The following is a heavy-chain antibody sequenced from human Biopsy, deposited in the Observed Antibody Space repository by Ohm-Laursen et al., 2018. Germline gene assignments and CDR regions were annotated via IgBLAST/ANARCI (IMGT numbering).Heavy chain of an antibody. CDR3: ARMDCSGGSCHYYSYGMDV. CDR1: GVSITAYY. D-gene: IGHD2-15*01. Sequence: PSQTLSLTCTVSGVSITAYYRSWIRQPPGKGLECIGNIHHSGSTNYNPSLKSRLTISVDTSKNQFSLKLSSVTAADTAVYYCARMDCSGGSCHYYSYGMDVWGQGTTVTVSS. J-gene: IGHJ6*02. CDR2: IHHSGST. V-gene: IGHV4-4*09.